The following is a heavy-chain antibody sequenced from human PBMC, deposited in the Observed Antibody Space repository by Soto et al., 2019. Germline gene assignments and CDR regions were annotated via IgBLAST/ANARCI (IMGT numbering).Heavy chain of an antibody. CDR3: AKGLLYCSSTSCYDYYYYYYMDV. Sequence: EVQLLESGGGLVQPGGSLRLSCAASGFTFSSYAMSWVRQAPGKGLEWVSAISGSGGSTYYADSVKGRFTISRDNSMFTLYLQMNSLRAEDTAVYYCAKGLLYCSSTSCYDYYYYYYMDVWGKGTTVTVSS. J-gene: IGHJ6*03. CDR1: GFTFSSYA. CDR2: ISGSGGST. D-gene: IGHD2-2*01. V-gene: IGHV3-23*01.